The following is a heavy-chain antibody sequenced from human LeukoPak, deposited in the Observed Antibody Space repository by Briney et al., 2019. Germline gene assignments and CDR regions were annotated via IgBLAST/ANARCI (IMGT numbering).Heavy chain of an antibody. CDR1: VYTFTNYG. D-gene: IGHD6-13*01. CDR3: AREGQQLVDY. Sequence: ASVTVSFKASVYTFTNYGISWVRQAPGQGLEWMGWISAYNGNTNYAQTLQGRVTMTTDTSTSTAYMELRSLRSDDTAVYYCAREGQQLVDYWGQGTLVTVSS. CDR2: ISAYNGNT. J-gene: IGHJ4*02. V-gene: IGHV1-18*01.